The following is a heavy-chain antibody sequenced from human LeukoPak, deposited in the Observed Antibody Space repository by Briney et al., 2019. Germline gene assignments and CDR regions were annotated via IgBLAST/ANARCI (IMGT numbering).Heavy chain of an antibody. CDR3: ARGGNLEN. J-gene: IGHJ4*02. D-gene: IGHD1-14*01. Sequence: GGSLRLSCAASGFTFSSYWMSWVRQAPGKGLEWVANINEDGGERHYVDTVKGRFTISRDNAKNSLYLQMNSLRAEDTAVYYCARGGNLENWGRGTLVTVPS. CDR2: INEDGGER. CDR1: GFTFSSYW. V-gene: IGHV3-7*01.